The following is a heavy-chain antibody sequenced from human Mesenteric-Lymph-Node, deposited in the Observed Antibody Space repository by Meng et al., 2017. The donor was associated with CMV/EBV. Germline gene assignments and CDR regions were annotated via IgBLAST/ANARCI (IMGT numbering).Heavy chain of an antibody. D-gene: IGHD3-10*01. J-gene: IGHJ4*02. CDR1: GGTFSSHP. Sequence: SGGTFSSHPSSWVRQAPGQGLEWMGEINPVFGTANYAQKFQGTVTITADESTFTAYMELSSLTSEDTGVYYCARTRDYDSGRDRKDYWGQGTLVTVSS. CDR3: ARTRDYDSGRDRKDY. V-gene: IGHV1-69*01. CDR2: INPVFGTA.